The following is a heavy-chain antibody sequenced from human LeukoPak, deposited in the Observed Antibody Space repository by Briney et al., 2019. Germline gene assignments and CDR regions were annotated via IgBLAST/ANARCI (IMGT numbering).Heavy chain of an antibody. CDR1: GGTFSSYA. CDR3: ARGEFAYPIVVVPAAIGGDWFDP. Sequence: SVKVSCKASGGTFSSYAISWVRQAPGQGLEWVGGIIPIFGTANYAQKFQGRVTITADKSTSTAYMELSSLRSEDTAVYYCARGEFAYPIVVVPAAIGGDWFDPWGQGTLVTVSS. CDR2: IIPIFGTA. D-gene: IGHD2-2*02. J-gene: IGHJ5*02. V-gene: IGHV1-69*06.